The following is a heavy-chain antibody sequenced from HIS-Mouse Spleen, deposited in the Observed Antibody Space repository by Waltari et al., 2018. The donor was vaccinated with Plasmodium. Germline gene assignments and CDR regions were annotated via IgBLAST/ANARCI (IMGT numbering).Heavy chain of an antibody. Sequence: EVQLVESGGGLVQPGGSLRLSCAASGFTFGSYWMSWVRQAPGKGLEWVANIKQDGSEKYYVDSVKGRFTTSRDNAKNSLYLQMNSLRAEDTAVYYCASSWYWYFDLWGRGTLVTVSS. CDR3: ASSWYWYFDL. CDR2: IKQDGSEK. CDR1: GFTFGSYW. J-gene: IGHJ2*01. D-gene: IGHD6-13*01. V-gene: IGHV3-7*01.